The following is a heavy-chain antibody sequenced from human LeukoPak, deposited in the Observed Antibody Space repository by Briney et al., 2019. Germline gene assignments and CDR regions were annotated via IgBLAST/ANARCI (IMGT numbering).Heavy chain of an antibody. CDR3: ARVERLFGYSSSWLYYYYYYYMDV. CDR1: GYTFTSYD. D-gene: IGHD6-13*01. CDR2: MNPNSGNT. J-gene: IGHJ6*03. V-gene: IGHV1-8*01. Sequence: ASVKVSCKASGYTFTSYDINWVRQATGQGLEWMGWMNPNSGNTGYAQKFQGRVTMTRNTSISTAYMELSSLRSEDTAVYYCARVERLFGYSSSWLYYYYYYYMDVWGKGTTVTISS.